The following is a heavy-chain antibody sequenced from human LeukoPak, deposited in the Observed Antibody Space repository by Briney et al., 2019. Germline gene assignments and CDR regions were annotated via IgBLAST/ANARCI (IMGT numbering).Heavy chain of an antibody. CDR2: ISSSSSYI. V-gene: IGHV3-21*04. D-gene: IGHD6-19*01. CDR1: GFTFSGYS. CDR3: AKGSLQWLVLLYY. Sequence: GGSLRLSCAASGFTFSGYSMNWVRQAPGKGLEWVSSISSSSSYIYYADSVKGRFTISRDNSKNTLYLQMNSLRAEDTAVYYCAKGSLQWLVLLYYWGQGTLVTVSS. J-gene: IGHJ4*02.